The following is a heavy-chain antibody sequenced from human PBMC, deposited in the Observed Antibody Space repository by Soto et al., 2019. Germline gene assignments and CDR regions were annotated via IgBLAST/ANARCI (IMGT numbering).Heavy chain of an antibody. V-gene: IGHV4-59*01. J-gene: IGHJ3*02. Sequence: ASETLSLTCTVSGGSISSYYWSWIRQPPGKGLEWIGYIYYSGSTNYNPSLKSRVTISVDTSKNQFSLKLSSVTAADTAVYYCARSGGDYDILTGYYITAFDIWGQGTMVTVSS. D-gene: IGHD3-9*01. CDR1: GGSISSYY. CDR3: ARSGGDYDILTGYYITAFDI. CDR2: IYYSGST.